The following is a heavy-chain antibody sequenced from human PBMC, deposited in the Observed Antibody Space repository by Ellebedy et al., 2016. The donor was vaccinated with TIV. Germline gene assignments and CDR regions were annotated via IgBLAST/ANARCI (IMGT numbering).Heavy chain of an antibody. CDR1: GGSISSYY. CDR2: IYYSGST. Sequence: SETLSLTCTVSGGSISSYYWSWIRQPPGKGLEWIGYIYYSGSTNYNPSHKSRVTISVDTSKSQFSLKLSSVTAADTAVYYCARLRAIANWYFDLWGRGTLVTVSS. D-gene: IGHD6-13*01. J-gene: IGHJ2*01. V-gene: IGHV4-59*08. CDR3: ARLRAIANWYFDL.